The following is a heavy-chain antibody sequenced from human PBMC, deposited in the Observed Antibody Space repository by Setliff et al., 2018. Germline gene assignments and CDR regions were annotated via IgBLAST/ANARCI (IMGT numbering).Heavy chain of an antibody. CDR3: ARGGSPDCSTAGCRYGDYVY. V-gene: IGHV1-46*03. Sequence: ASVKVSCKASGYTFTNYYINWVRQAPGQGLEWMSIINPRAGITSYAQKLQGRVTMTRDTSTNTVYMELSSLRSEDTAVYYCARGGSPDCSTAGCRYGDYVYWGQGTQVTVSS. CDR1: GYTFTNYY. J-gene: IGHJ4*02. CDR2: INPRAGIT. D-gene: IGHD2-2*01.